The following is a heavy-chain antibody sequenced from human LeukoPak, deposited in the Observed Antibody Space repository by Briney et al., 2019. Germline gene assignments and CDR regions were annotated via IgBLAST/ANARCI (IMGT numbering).Heavy chain of an antibody. CDR1: GGTFSSYA. Sequence: SVTVSCKASGGTFSSYAISWVRQAPGQGLEWMGGIIPIFGTANHAQKFQGRVTMTRNTSISTAYMELSSLRSEDTAVYYCARGRPYDFWSGYARNWFDPWGQGTLVTVSS. D-gene: IGHD3-3*01. CDR2: IIPIFGTA. V-gene: IGHV1-69*05. CDR3: ARGRPYDFWSGYARNWFDP. J-gene: IGHJ5*02.